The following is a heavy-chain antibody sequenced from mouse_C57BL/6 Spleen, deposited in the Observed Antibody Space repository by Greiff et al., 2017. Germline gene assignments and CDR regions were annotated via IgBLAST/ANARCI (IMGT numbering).Heavy chain of an antibody. CDR3: ARGLRIYYYAMDY. CDR2: INPNNGGT. V-gene: IGHV1-18*01. J-gene: IGHJ4*01. CDR1: GYTFTDYN. Sequence: VHVKQPGPELVKPGASVKIPCKASGYTFTDYNMDWVKQSHGKSLEWIGDINPNNGGTIYNQKFKGKATLTVDKSSSTAYMELRSLTSEDTAVYYCARGLRIYYYAMDYWGQGTSVTVSS. D-gene: IGHD2-4*01.